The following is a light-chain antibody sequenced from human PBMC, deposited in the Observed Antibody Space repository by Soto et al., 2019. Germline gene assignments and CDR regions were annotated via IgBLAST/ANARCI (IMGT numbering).Light chain of an antibody. V-gene: IGKV1-5*01. CDR2: DAS. CDR1: QSIRSW. J-gene: IGKJ1*01. Sequence: DIQMTQSPSTLSASAGDRVTITCRASQSIRSWLAWYQQKPGKAPKLLIYDASSLESGVPSRFRGSGSGAEFTLTISSLQHDHFATYYCQQYNTYPWTFGPGPKVDIK. CDR3: QQYNTYPWT.